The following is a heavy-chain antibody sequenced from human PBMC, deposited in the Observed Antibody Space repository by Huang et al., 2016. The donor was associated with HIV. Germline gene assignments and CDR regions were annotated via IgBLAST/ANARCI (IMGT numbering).Heavy chain of an antibody. CDR1: GGSFSGYY. D-gene: IGHD1-1*01. Sequence: QVQLQQWGAGLLKPSETLSLTCAVYGGSFSGYYWSWIRQSPGKGLGWIGEINHSGSTNYNPSLKSRLTISVDTSKNQVSLKLSSVTAADTAVYYCARERMMSWLDDHDAFDIWGQGTMVTVSS. J-gene: IGHJ3*02. CDR2: INHSGST. CDR3: ARERMMSWLDDHDAFDI. V-gene: IGHV4-34*01.